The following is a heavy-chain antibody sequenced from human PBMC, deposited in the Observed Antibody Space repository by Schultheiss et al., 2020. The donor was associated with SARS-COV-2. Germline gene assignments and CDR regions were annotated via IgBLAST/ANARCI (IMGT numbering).Heavy chain of an antibody. V-gene: IGHV4-30-4*01. CDR1: GGSISSGDYY. CDR2: IYYSGST. CDR3: AREVVDDSSGFVLDY. Sequence: SETLSLTSTVSGGSISSGDYYWSWIRQPPGKGLEWIGYIYYSGSTYYNPSLKSRVTISVDTSKNQFSLKLSSVTAADTAVYYCAREVVDDSSGFVLDYWGQGTLVTVSS. D-gene: IGHD3-22*01. J-gene: IGHJ4*02.